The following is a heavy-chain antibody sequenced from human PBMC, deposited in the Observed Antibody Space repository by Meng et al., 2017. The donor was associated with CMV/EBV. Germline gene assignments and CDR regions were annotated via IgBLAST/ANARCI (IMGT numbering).Heavy chain of an antibody. CDR3: VRDHNWGPDY. J-gene: IGHJ4*02. Sequence: QVQLVQPGAEGKSPGASGKVSCQTSGYRFSDHYMHWVRQAPGQGLEWMGWIYPNSGGTHYAQKFQDRVTMTRDTSISTVYMELSRLTSDDTAVYYCVRDHNWGPDYWGQGTLVTVSS. D-gene: IGHD1-1*01. CDR2: IYPNSGGT. CDR1: GYRFSDHY. V-gene: IGHV1-2*02.